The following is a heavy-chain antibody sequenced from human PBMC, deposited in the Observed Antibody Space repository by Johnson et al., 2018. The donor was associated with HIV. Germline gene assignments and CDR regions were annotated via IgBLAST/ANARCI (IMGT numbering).Heavy chain of an antibody. D-gene: IGHD2-21*02. CDR2: IKQDGSEK. CDR1: GFTFSSYG. Sequence: MLLVESGGGVVQPGGSLRLSCAASGFTFSSYGMHWVRQAPGKGLEWVANIKQDGSEKYYVDSVKGRFTISRDNAKNSLYLQMNSLRAEDTALYYCARWIRYCGGDCYDVFDIWGQGTKVTVSS. CDR3: ARWIRYCGGDCYDVFDI. J-gene: IGHJ3*02. V-gene: IGHV3-7*05.